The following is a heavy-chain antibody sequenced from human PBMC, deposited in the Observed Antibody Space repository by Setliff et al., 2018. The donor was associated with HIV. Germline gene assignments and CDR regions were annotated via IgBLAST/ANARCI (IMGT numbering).Heavy chain of an antibody. Sequence: ASVKVSCKASGYTFTGYYMHWVRQAPGQGLEWMGWINPNSGGTNYAQKFQGRVTMTRDTSISTAYMDLSRLRSDDTAIYFCARGALLAVFDFDHWGHGTLVTVSS. CDR2: INPNSGGT. D-gene: IGHD3-10*01. CDR1: GYTFTGYY. V-gene: IGHV1-2*02. CDR3: ARGALLAVFDFDH. J-gene: IGHJ4*01.